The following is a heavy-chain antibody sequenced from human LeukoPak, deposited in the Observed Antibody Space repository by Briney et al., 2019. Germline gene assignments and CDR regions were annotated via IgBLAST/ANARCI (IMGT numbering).Heavy chain of an antibody. V-gene: IGHV1-2*02. J-gene: IGHJ4*02. CDR3: AREWSTAMVTFDY. CDR1: GYTFTGYY. Sequence: ASVKVSCKASGYTFTGYYMHWVRQAPGQGLEWMGWINPNSGGTNYAQKFQGRVTMTRDTSISTAYMELSRLRSDDTAVYYCAREWSTAMVTFDYRGQGTLVTVSS. D-gene: IGHD5-18*01. CDR2: INPNSGGT.